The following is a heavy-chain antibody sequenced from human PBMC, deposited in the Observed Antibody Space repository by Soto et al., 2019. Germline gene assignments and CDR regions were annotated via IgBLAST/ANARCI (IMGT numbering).Heavy chain of an antibody. CDR2: IIPIFGTA. CDR3: ARTRPSGSYDDY. V-gene: IGHV1-69*13. J-gene: IGHJ4*02. Sequence: SVKVSCQASGGTFSSYAISWVRQAPGQGLEWMGGIIPIFGTANYAQKFQGRVTITADESTSTAYMELSSLRSEDTAVYYCARTRPSGSYDDYWGQGTLVTVSS. CDR1: GGTFSSYA. D-gene: IGHD1-26*01.